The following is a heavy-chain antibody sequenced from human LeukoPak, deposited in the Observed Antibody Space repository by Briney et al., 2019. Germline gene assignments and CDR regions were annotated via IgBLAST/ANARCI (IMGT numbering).Heavy chain of an antibody. CDR1: GDSISRYY. CDR3: ARYKSGGGQAMDV. J-gene: IGHJ6*04. CDR2: IYYSGST. V-gene: IGHV4-59*08. D-gene: IGHD1-1*01. Sequence: NPSETLSLTCSVSGDSISRYYWSWIRQPPGKGLEWIGYIYYSGSTNYNPSLKSRVTISVDTSKNQFSLKLSSVTAADTAVYYCARYKSGGGQAMDVWGKGTTVTVSS.